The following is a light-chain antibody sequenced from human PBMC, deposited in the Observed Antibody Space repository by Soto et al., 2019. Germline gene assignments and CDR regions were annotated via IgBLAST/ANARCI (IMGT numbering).Light chain of an antibody. CDR3: RSYAGSNWYV. J-gene: IGLJ1*01. Sequence: QSVLTQPPSASGSPGQSVTISCTGTNSDVGGYNYVSWYQQYPGKAPKLIIYEVNERPSGVPDRFSGSKSGNTASLTVSGLQTVDEADYYCRSYAGSNWYVFGTGTKVTVL. V-gene: IGLV2-8*01. CDR1: NSDVGGYNY. CDR2: EVN.